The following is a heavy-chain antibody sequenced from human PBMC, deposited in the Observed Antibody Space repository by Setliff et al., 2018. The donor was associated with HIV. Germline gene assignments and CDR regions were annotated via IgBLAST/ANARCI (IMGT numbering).Heavy chain of an antibody. CDR3: ARDPAGGFKYSSSWYGYGMDV. D-gene: IGHD6-13*01. J-gene: IGHJ6*02. V-gene: IGHV1-69*10. CDR1: GGTFSSYA. CDR2: IIPILGIA. Sequence: SVKVSCKASGGTFSSYAISWVRQAPGQGLEWMGGIIPILGIANYAQKFQGRVTITADKSTSTAYMELSSLRSEDTAVYYCARDPAGGFKYSSSWYGYGMDVWGQGTTVTVSS.